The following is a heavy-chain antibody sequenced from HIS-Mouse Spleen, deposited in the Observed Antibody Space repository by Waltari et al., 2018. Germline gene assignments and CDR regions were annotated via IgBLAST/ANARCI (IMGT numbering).Heavy chain of an antibody. CDR3: AREIPYSSSWYDWYFDL. CDR1: GCSIRSSIYC. J-gene: IGHJ2*01. CDR2: IYYSGST. D-gene: IGHD6-13*01. Sequence: QLQLQESGPGLVKPSETLSLTCTVSGCSIRSSIYCWCWYRHPPGKGLYWLGSIYYSGSTYYTPSLKGRVTISVATSKNQFSLKLSSVTAADTAVYYCAREIPYSSSWYDWYFDLWGRGTLVTVSS. V-gene: IGHV4-39*07.